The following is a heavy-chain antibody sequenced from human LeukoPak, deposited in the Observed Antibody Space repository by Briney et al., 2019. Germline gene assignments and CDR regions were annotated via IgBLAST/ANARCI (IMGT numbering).Heavy chain of an antibody. Sequence: PGGSLRLSCAASGFTFSDYYMGWIRQAPGKGLEWVSSISSSSSYTNYADSVKGRFTISRDNAKNSLYLQMNSLRTEDTAVYYCASSLRFLEWLLFDYWGQGTLVTVSS. CDR1: GFTFSDYY. D-gene: IGHD3-3*01. V-gene: IGHV3-11*06. J-gene: IGHJ4*02. CDR3: ASSLRFLEWLLFDY. CDR2: ISSSSSYT.